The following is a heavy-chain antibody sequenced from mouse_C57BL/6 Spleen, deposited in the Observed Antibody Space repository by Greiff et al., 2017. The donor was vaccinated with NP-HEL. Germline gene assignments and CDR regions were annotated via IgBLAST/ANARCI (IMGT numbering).Heavy chain of an antibody. Sequence: EVQLQQSGPELVKPGASVKISCKASGYTFTDYYMNWVKQSHGKSLEWIGDINPNNGGTSYNQKFKGKATLTVDKSSSTAYMELRSLTSEDSAVYYCARRSLNWDVRDAMDYWGQGTSVTVSS. CDR1: GYTFTDYY. CDR3: ARRSLNWDVRDAMDY. CDR2: INPNNGGT. D-gene: IGHD4-1*02. V-gene: IGHV1-26*01. J-gene: IGHJ4*01.